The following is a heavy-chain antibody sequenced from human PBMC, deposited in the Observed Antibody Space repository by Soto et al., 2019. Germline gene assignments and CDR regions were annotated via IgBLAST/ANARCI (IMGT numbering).Heavy chain of an antibody. Sequence: GGSLRLSCAASGFSFSPYSMNWVRQAPGKGLEWVSYISSSSSSIYYADSVKGRFTISRDNAKNSLYLQMNSLRAEDTAVYYCARFVYGPGSYKAFDIWGQGTMVAVSS. J-gene: IGHJ3*02. D-gene: IGHD3-10*01. V-gene: IGHV3-48*01. CDR3: ARFVYGPGSYKAFDI. CDR2: ISSSSSSI. CDR1: GFSFSPYS.